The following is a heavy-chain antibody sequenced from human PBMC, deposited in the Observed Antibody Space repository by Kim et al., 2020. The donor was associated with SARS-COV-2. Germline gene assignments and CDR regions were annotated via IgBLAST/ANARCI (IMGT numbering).Heavy chain of an antibody. V-gene: IGHV3-74*01. CDR3: VRSFDY. Sequence: SAWSRTNYAVAVKGRFTISRDNAENTLYLQMNSLRAEDTAVYYCVRSFDYWGQGTLVTVSS. CDR2: SAWSRT. J-gene: IGHJ4*02.